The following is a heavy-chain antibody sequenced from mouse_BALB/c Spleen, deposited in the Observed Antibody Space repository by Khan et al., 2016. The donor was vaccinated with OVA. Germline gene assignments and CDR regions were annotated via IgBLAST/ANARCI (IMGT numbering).Heavy chain of an antibody. Sequence: EVELVESGGGLVQPGGSWKLSCAASGFTFSNFGMHWIRQAPEKGLEWVAYISGDSNTIYYADTVKGRFTISRDNPRNTLFLQMTSLRSEDTAMYYCARSYFYGYYFDQWGQGTTLTVS. CDR2: ISGDSNTI. CDR1: GFTFSNFG. V-gene: IGHV5-17*02. CDR3: ARSYFYGYYFDQ. J-gene: IGHJ2*01. D-gene: IGHD1-1*01.